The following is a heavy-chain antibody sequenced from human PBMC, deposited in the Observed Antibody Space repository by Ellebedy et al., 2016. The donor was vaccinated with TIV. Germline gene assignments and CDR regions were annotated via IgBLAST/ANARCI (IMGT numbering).Heavy chain of an antibody. CDR2: LSFDGSSE. J-gene: IGHJ4*02. Sequence: GESLKISCAASGFTFNNYAMHWVRQAPGKGLEWVAVLSFDGSSEFYADSVKGRFTISRDNSMTTLYLEMNSLRAEDTAVYYCARDLEKSSGWYGGAAYWGQGTLATVSS. CDR1: GFTFNNYA. CDR3: ARDLEKSSGWYGGAAY. V-gene: IGHV3-30-3*01. D-gene: IGHD6-19*01.